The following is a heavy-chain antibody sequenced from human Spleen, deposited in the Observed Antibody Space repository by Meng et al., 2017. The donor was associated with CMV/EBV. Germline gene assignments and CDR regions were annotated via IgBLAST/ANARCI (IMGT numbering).Heavy chain of an antibody. V-gene: IGHV3-43*01. CDR3: ASSRLPGDHIDAASV. CDR1: GFTLRHYA. D-gene: IGHD2-15*01. J-gene: IGHJ3*01. Sequence: GESLKISCACSGFTLRHYAMLWVRQGPEKGLEWVSLITSDGSSAYYADSVKGRVTVSRDNSKNSLYLQMNSLRTEETAVYFCASSRLPGDHIDAASVWGQGTLVTVSS. CDR2: ITSDGSSA.